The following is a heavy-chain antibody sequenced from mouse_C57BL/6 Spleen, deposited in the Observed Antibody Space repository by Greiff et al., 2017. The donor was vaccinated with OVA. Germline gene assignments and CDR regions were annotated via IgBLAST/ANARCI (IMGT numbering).Heavy chain of an antibody. CDR2: FWGDGST. CDR1: GFSLTSYV. Sequence: VKLVESGPGLVAPSQSLSITCTVSGFSLTSYVVHWVRQPPEKGLEWLVGFWGDGSTTYNSALKSRLSISKDNSKSQVFLKMNSLQTDDTAMYYCARHAAPYWYFDVWGTGTTVTVSS. V-gene: IGHV2-6-1*01. CDR3: ARHAAPYWYFDV. D-gene: IGHD1-2*01. J-gene: IGHJ1*03.